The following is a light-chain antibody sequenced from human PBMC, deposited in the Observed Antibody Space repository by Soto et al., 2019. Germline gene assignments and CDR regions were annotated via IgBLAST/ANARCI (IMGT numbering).Light chain of an antibody. Sequence: DIQMTQSPSSLSASVRDRVTITCQASQDISIYLNWYQHKPGRAPKLLIYDVSKSETGVPSRFKASGSGTDFTFTINNLQPEDAATYYCQQHSSLPYTFGQGTKLEI. V-gene: IGKV1-33*01. CDR1: QDISIY. J-gene: IGKJ2*01. CDR2: DVS. CDR3: QQHSSLPYT.